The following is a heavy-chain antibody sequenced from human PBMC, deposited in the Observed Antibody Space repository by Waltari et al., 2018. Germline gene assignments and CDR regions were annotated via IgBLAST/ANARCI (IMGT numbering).Heavy chain of an antibody. CDR3: ARDLYDARVPGDYFDY. CDR1: GYTFSGYY. J-gene: IGHJ4*02. CDR2: IDPNTGGT. D-gene: IGHD3-22*01. V-gene: IGHV1-2*02. Sequence: QVHLVQSGAEVRKPGASVKVSCKGSGYTFSGYYIQWLRQDPGQGLEWMGGIDPNTGGTKLAQKFQGRVTMTRDTSINTVYMERSSLGSDDTAIYYCARDLYDARVPGDYFDYWGQGTLVTVSS.